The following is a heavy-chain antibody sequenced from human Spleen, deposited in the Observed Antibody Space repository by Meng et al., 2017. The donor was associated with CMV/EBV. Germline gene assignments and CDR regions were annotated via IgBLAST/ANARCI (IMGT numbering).Heavy chain of an antibody. V-gene: IGHV3-20*04. J-gene: IGHJ4*02. Sequence: GESLKISCAASGFTFDDYGMSWVRQVPGQGLEWISNINWSGDNTAYADSVRGRFTISRDNAKNSLYLQMTSLTAEDTALYYCARDFKWGDDVLTWYSRGQGVDSWGQGTLVTVSS. CDR3: ARDFKWGDDVLTWYSRGQGVDS. D-gene: IGHD6-19*01. CDR2: INWSGDNT. CDR1: GFTFDDYG.